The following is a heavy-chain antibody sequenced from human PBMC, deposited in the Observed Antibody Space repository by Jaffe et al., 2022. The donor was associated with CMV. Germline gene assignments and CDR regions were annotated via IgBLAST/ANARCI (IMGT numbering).Heavy chain of an antibody. Sequence: QVQLQESGPGLVKPSETLSLTCTVSGGSISSYYWSWIRQPPGKGLEWIGYIYYSGSTNYNPSLKSRVTISVDTSKNQFSLKLSSVTAADTAVYYCARTLGIHYYYMDVWGKGTTVTVSS. CDR3: ARTLGIHYYYMDV. J-gene: IGHJ6*03. D-gene: IGHD7-27*01. CDR1: GGSISSYY. CDR2: IYYSGST. V-gene: IGHV4-59*08.